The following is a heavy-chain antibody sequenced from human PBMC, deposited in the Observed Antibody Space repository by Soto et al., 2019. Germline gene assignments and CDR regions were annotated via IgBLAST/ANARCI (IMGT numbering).Heavy chain of an antibody. CDR1: GGTFSSYT. Sequence: ASVKVSCKASGGTFSSYTISWVRHAPGQGLEWMGRIIPILGIANYAQKFQGRVTITADKSTSTAYMELSSLRSEDTAVYYCARDSGRDILTGPFDPWGQGTLVTVSS. CDR3: ARDSGRDILTGPFDP. CDR2: IIPILGIA. V-gene: IGHV1-69*04. D-gene: IGHD3-9*01. J-gene: IGHJ5*02.